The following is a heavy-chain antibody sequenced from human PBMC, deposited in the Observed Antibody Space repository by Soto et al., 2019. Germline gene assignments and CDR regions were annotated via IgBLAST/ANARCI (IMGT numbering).Heavy chain of an antibody. Sequence: NPSETLSLTCAVYGGSFSGYYWSWIRQPPGKGLEWIGEINHSGSTNYNPSLKSRVTISVDTSKNQFSLKLSSVTAADTAVYYCARGGLRGYSYGGTRADYWGQGTLVTVSS. CDR2: INHSGST. V-gene: IGHV4-34*01. CDR1: GGSFSGYY. D-gene: IGHD5-18*01. J-gene: IGHJ4*02. CDR3: ARGGLRGYSYGGTRADY.